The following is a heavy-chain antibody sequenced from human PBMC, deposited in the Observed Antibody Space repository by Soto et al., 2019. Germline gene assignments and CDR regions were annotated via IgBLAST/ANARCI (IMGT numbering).Heavy chain of an antibody. V-gene: IGHV1-69*05. Sequence: QVQLVQSGAEVKKPGSSVKVSCKASGGTFSSYAISWVRQAPGQGLEWMGGIIPIFGTANYAQKFQGRVTITXXEXTXXAYMELSSLRSEDTAVYYCAKSTYSSGWYGDAFDIWGQGTMVTVSS. CDR2: IIPIFGTA. CDR3: AKSTYSSGWYGDAFDI. J-gene: IGHJ3*02. D-gene: IGHD6-19*01. CDR1: GGTFSSYA.